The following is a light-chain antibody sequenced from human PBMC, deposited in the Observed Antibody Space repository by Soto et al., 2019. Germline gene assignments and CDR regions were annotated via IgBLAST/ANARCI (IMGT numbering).Light chain of an antibody. CDR2: EGS. V-gene: IGLV2-23*01. Sequence: QAVVTQPASVSGSPGQSITISCTGTSSDVGSYNLVSWYQQHPGKAPKLMIYEGSKRPSGVANRFSGSNSGNTASLTISGLQSEDEADYYCCSYAGSSNRVFGGGTKLTVL. CDR1: SSDVGSYNL. CDR3: CSYAGSSNRV. J-gene: IGLJ3*02.